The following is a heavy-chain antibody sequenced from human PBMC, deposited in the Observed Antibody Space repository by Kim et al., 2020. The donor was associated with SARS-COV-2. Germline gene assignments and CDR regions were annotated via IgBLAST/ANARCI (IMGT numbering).Heavy chain of an antibody. CDR2: IFHSGST. CDR3: ARADSFWRIVHHKMDV. V-gene: IGHV4-38-2*02. Sequence: SETLSLTCSVSGYSISGGYYWVWIRQSPGMRLEWIGRIFHSGSTQYNPSLASRVTISVDTARNQFSLRLSSVTAADTALYFCARADSFWRIVHHKMDVWG. J-gene: IGHJ6*01. CDR1: GYSISGGYY. D-gene: IGHD3-16*01.